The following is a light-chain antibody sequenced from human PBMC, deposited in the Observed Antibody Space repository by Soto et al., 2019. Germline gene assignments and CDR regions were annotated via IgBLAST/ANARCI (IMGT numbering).Light chain of an antibody. CDR2: DVS. CDR3: CSYAGSYTYV. Sequence: QPLSVYGAPLRSVTISCTGNSSDVGGYNYVSWYQQHPDKAPRLMIYDVSKRPSGVPDRFSGSKSGNTASLTISGLQAEDEADYYCCSYAGSYTYVFGTGTKVTVL. V-gene: IGLV2-11*01. J-gene: IGLJ1*01. CDR1: SSDVGGYNY.